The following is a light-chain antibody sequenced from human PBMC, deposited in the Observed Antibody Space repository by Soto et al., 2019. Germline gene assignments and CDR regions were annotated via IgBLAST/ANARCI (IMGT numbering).Light chain of an antibody. CDR1: SSNIESNT. Sequence: VLTQPPSASGTPGQRVTISCSGSSSNIESNTVTWYQQLPGTAPKLVIYSNYDRPSGVPDRFSGSTSGTSASLVIRGLQSEDEADYYCAAWDDILNGYVFGGGTKGTVL. CDR2: SNY. J-gene: IGLJ1*01. CDR3: AAWDDILNGYV. V-gene: IGLV1-44*01.